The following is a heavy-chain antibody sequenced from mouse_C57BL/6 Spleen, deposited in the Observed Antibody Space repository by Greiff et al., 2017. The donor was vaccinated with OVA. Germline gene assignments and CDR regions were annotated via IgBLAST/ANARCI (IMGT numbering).Heavy chain of an antibody. Sequence: QVQLQQSGTELVKPGASVKLSCKASGYTFTSYWMHWVKQRPGQGLEWIGEIDPSDSYTNYNQKFKGKATLTVDTSSSTAYMQLSSLTSEDSAVYYCARGSPYRGAMDYWGQGTSVTVSS. D-gene: IGHD2-14*01. CDR3: ARGSPYRGAMDY. J-gene: IGHJ4*01. V-gene: IGHV1-69*02. CDR2: IDPSDSYT. CDR1: GYTFTSYW.